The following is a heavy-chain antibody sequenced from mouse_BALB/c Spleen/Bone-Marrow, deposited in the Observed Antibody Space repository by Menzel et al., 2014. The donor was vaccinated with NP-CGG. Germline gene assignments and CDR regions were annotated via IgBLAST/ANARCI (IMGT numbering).Heavy chain of an antibody. CDR2: INPGSSTI. CDR1: GFDFSRYW. V-gene: IGHV4-2*02. CDR3: ARLGIYGFHDN. J-gene: IGHJ2*01. D-gene: IGHD1-2*01. Sequence: EVQLHESRGGLVEPGGSLNLACVASGFDFSRYWMSLARQAPGKGQEWIGEINPGSSTINYSPSLKDKFIISRDNAKNTLYLQMSKVRSEDTALYYCARLGIYGFHDNWGQGTTLTISS.